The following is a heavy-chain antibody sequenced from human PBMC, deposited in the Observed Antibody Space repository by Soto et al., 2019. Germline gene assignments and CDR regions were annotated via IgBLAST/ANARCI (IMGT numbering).Heavy chain of an antibody. Sequence: SETLSLTCTVSGGSISSSSYYWGWIRQPPGKGLEWIGSIYYSGSTYYNPSLKSRVTISVDTSKNQFSLKLSSVTAADTAVYYCARHRGFHGSYFLFDYWGQGTLVTVSS. CDR1: GGSISSSSYY. V-gene: IGHV4-39*01. J-gene: IGHJ4*02. CDR3: ARHRGFHGSYFLFDY. CDR2: IYYSGST. D-gene: IGHD1-26*01.